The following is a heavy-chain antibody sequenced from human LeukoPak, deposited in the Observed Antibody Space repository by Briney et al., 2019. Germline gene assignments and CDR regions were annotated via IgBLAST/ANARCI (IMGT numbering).Heavy chain of an antibody. CDR1: EFSVGSNY. CDR3: AKDYYDSSGPPDY. D-gene: IGHD3-22*01. J-gene: IGHJ4*02. CDR2: IRYDGSNK. V-gene: IGHV3-30*02. Sequence: GGSLRLSCAASEFSVGSNYMTWVRQAPGKGLEWVAFIRYDGSNKYYADSVKGRFTISRDNSKNTLYLQMNSLRAEDTAVYYCAKDYYDSSGPPDYWGQGTLVTVSS.